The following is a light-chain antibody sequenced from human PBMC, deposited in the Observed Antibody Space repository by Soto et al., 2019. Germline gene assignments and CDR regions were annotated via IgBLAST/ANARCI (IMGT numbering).Light chain of an antibody. V-gene: IGLV4-60*03. CDR1: SGHNNYI. Sequence: QPVLTQSSSASASLGSSVKLTCTLSSGHNNYIIAWHQQQPGKAPRYLMKLDGSGIYNKGSGVPDRFSGSSSGADRYLTISNLQSEDEADYYCETWDSNTRVFAGGTKLTVL. J-gene: IGLJ2*01. CDR3: ETWDSNTRV. CDR2: LDGSGIY.